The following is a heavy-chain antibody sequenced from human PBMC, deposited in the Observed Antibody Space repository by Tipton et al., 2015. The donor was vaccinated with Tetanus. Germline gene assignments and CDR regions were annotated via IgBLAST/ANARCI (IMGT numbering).Heavy chain of an antibody. D-gene: IGHD6-13*01. CDR3: ARGWGSSGYYFDN. CDR1: GGSISTYH. J-gene: IGHJ4*02. V-gene: IGHV4-59*01. Sequence: TLSLTCTVSGGSISTYHWNWIRQFPGKGLEWIGYIDYFGTTKYNPYLKSRVAMSVDKSKNHFYLHLYYVTAADTAVYYCARGWGSSGYYFDNWGQGSLGTVSS. CDR2: IDYFGTT.